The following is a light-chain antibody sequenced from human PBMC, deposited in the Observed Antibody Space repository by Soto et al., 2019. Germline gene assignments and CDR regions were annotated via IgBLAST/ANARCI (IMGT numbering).Light chain of an antibody. V-gene: IGKV1-5*03. CDR3: QQYDTYSRT. Sequence: DIQMTQSPSDLSASVGDRVTITCRASQSVSNWLAWYRQKPGEAPKLLVYEVSTLERGVPSRFSGSGSGTEFTLTISSLQPDDFATFYCQQYDTYSRTFGQGTKVEVK. J-gene: IGKJ1*01. CDR1: QSVSNW. CDR2: EVS.